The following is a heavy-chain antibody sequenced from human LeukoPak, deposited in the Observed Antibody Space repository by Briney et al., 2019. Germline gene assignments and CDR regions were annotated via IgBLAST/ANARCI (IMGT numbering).Heavy chain of an antibody. Sequence: GGSLRLSCAASGFIFSNYAMHWVRQAPGKGLDWVAVITYDGSDQYYADSVKGRFTISRDNSKNTLYLQMNSLRAEDTAVYYCARSARDSGSYPGYWGQGTLVTVSS. V-gene: IGHV3-30*14. CDR1: GFIFSNYA. CDR2: ITYDGSDQ. D-gene: IGHD1-26*01. CDR3: ARSARDSGSYPGY. J-gene: IGHJ4*02.